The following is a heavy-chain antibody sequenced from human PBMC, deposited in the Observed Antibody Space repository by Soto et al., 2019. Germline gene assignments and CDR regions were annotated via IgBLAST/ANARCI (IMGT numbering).Heavy chain of an antibody. Sequence: SETLSLTCTVSGGSISSSSYYWGWIRQPPGKGLEWIGSIYYSGSTYYNPSLKSRVTISIDTSKNQFSLKLSSVTAADTAVYYCAQTRRFLEWLPRQPYYFDYWGQGTLVTVSS. CDR1: GGSISSSSYY. V-gene: IGHV4-39*01. CDR3: AQTRRFLEWLPRQPYYFDY. J-gene: IGHJ4*02. D-gene: IGHD3-3*01. CDR2: IYYSGST.